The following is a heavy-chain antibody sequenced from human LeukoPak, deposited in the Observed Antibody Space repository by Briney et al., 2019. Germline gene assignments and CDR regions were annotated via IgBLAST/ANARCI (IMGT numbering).Heavy chain of an antibody. D-gene: IGHD2-2*01. Sequence: SETLSLTCTVSGGSISSYCWGWIRQPPGKGLEWIGSFFLKGSTYYNPSLKSRVTISVDTSKNQFSLTLSSVTAADMAVYYCARVARCTSCFDVDYWGQGTLVTVSS. CDR2: FFLKGST. J-gene: IGHJ4*02. CDR3: ARVARCTSCFDVDY. CDR1: GGSISSYC. V-gene: IGHV4-38-2*02.